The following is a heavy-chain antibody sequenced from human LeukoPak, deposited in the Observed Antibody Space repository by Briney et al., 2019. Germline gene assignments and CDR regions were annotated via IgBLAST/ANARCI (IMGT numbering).Heavy chain of an antibody. Sequence: GGSLRLSCAASGFTFSSYSMNRVRQAPGKGLEWVSSISSSSSYIYYADSVKGRFTISRDNAKNSLCLQMNSLRAEDTAVYYCAREAIDFWSGYTINWFDPWGQGTLVTVSS. J-gene: IGHJ5*02. CDR3: AREAIDFWSGYTINWFDP. CDR2: ISSSSSYI. CDR1: GFTFSSYS. D-gene: IGHD3-3*01. V-gene: IGHV3-21*01.